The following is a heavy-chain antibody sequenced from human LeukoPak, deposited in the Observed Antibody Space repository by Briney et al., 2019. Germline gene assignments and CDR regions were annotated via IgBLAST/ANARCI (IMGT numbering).Heavy chain of an antibody. V-gene: IGHV4-4*02. D-gene: IGHD1-26*01. Sequence: SETLSLTCGVSGGSITTTNYRSWVRQSPGRGLEWIGEISLSGYTGFNPALRGRVTMSLDESKNHLSLTLTSVTAADTAIYYCSRESGPYSPFGHWGQGILVTVTT. CDR1: GGSITTTNY. CDR3: SRESGPYSPFGH. CDR2: ISLSGYT. J-gene: IGHJ4*02.